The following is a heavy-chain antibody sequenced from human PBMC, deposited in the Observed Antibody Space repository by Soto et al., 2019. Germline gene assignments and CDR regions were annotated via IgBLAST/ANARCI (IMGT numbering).Heavy chain of an antibody. Sequence: GGSLRLSCAASGFTFSGSAMHWVRQASGKGLEWVGRIRSKANSYATAYAASVKGRFTISRDDSKNTAYLQMNSLKTEDTAVYYCTRPQPYNWDYYYYGMDVWGQGTTVTVSS. CDR3: TRPQPYNWDYYYYGMDV. CDR1: GFTFSGSA. CDR2: IRSKANSYAT. D-gene: IGHD1-20*01. J-gene: IGHJ6*02. V-gene: IGHV3-73*01.